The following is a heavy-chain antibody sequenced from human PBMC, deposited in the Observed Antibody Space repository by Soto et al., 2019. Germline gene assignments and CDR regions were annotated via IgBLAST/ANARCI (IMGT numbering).Heavy chain of an antibody. CDR1: GYTFTSYG. Sequence: GASVKVSCKASGYTFTSYGISWVRQAPGQGLEWMGWISAYNGNTNYAQKLQGRVTMTTDTSTSTAYMELRSLRSDDTAVYYCARDIVVVVAATNCYYYGMDVWGQGTTVTVSS. J-gene: IGHJ6*02. D-gene: IGHD2-15*01. CDR3: ARDIVVVVAATNCYYYGMDV. V-gene: IGHV1-18*01. CDR2: ISAYNGNT.